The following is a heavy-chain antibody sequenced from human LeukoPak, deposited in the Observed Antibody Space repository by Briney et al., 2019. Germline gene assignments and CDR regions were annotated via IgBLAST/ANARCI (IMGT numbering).Heavy chain of an antibody. J-gene: IGHJ4*02. CDR2: IYNSGST. D-gene: IGHD3-10*01. V-gene: IGHV4-59*01. CDR1: GGSISSYY. CDR3: ARERVTMVRGVIREYYFDY. Sequence: SETLSLTCTVSGGSISSYYWSWVRQPPGKGLEWIGYIYNSGSTNYNPSLKSRVTISVDTSKNQFSLKLSSVTAADTAVYYCARERVTMVRGVIREYYFDYWGQGTLVTVS.